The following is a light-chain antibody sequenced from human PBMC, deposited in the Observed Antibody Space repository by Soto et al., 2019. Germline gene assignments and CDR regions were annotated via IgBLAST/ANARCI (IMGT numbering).Light chain of an antibody. CDR2: AAS. Sequence: MTQSPATLSVAPGGRATLSCRASQSVGVNLAWYQQKHGQAPRLLLYAASTRATAIPARFSGSGSGAEFTLTIYSLQSEDFAVYFCQQYNYWPYTFGRGTKLEIK. V-gene: IGKV3-15*01. CDR1: QSVGVN. CDR3: QQYNYWPYT. J-gene: IGKJ2*01.